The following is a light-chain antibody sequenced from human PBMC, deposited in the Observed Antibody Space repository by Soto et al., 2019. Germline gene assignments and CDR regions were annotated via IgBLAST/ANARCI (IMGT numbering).Light chain of an antibody. CDR1: QSVSSSF. J-gene: IGKJ1*01. CDR3: QKYASSPRT. Sequence: EIVLTQSPGTLSLSPGERATLSCRASQSVSSSFLAWYQQKPGQAPRLLIYGASSRATGIPDRFSGSGSGTDFTLTISRLKPDDFAVYYCQKYASSPRTFGQGTKVEIK. CDR2: GAS. V-gene: IGKV3-20*01.